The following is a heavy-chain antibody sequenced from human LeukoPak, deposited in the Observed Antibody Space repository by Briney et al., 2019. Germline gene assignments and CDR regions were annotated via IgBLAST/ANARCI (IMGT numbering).Heavy chain of an antibody. J-gene: IGHJ4*02. D-gene: IGHD2-2*02. CDR3: ARLNQLLYRVRYFDY. V-gene: IGHV1-8*03. CDR1: GYTFTSYD. Sequence: ASVKVSCKASGYTFTSYDINWVRQATGQGLEWMGWMNPNSGNTGYAQKFQGRVTITRNTSISTAYMELSSLRSEDTAVCYCARLNQLLYRVRYFDYWGQGTLVTVSS. CDR2: MNPNSGNT.